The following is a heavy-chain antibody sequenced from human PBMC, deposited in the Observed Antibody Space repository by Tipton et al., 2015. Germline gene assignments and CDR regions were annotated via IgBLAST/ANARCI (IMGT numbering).Heavy chain of an antibody. D-gene: IGHD3-22*01. CDR3: AREVWYNDSTGYDY. Sequence: TLSLTCTVSGGSISRGPYYWTWIRQHPGKGLEWIGYISHSGTSYSNPSLKSRVTISIDTSKNQFSLKLSSVTAADTAVYYCAREVWYNDSTGYDYWGQGTPVTVSS. V-gene: IGHV4-31*03. J-gene: IGHJ4*02. CDR1: GGSISRGPYY. CDR2: ISHSGTS.